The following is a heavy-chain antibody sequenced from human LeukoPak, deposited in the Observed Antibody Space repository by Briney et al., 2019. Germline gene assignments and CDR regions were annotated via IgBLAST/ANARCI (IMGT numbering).Heavy chain of an antibody. CDR3: ARELWFGELA. Sequence: GGSLRLSCAASGFTISSSEMNWVRQAPGKGLEWVSYISSSGTTIYYADSVKGRFTISRDNAKNSLYLQMNSLRAEDTAVYYCARELWFGELAWGQGTLVTVSS. J-gene: IGHJ5*02. D-gene: IGHD3-10*01. CDR1: GFTISSSE. V-gene: IGHV3-48*03. CDR2: ISSSGTTI.